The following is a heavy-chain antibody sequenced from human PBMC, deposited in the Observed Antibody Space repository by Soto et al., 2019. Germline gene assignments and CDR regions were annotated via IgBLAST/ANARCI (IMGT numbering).Heavy chain of an antibody. V-gene: IGHV4-30-4*01. Sequence: SETLSLTCTVSSGSTSSGDHYWSWIRQPPGKGPEWIGYISHSGTTYYNPSLKSRVSISPDTSNNQFSLKLSSVTAADTAVYYCARDRNGYFVLDYWGQGTLVTVSS. CDR2: ISHSGTT. D-gene: IGHD3-22*01. CDR1: SGSTSSGDHY. J-gene: IGHJ4*02. CDR3: ARDRNGYFVLDY.